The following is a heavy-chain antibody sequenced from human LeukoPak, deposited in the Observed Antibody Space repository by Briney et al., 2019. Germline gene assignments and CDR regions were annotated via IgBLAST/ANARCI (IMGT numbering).Heavy chain of an antibody. J-gene: IGHJ4*02. Sequence: GGSLRLSCAASGFTFGDYGMSWVRHAPGKGLEWVAGINWNGGSTDYADPVKGQFTISRDNVKNSLYLQMNSLRAEDTALYYCARGQVDSSGYYRDFDYWGQGTLVTVSS. CDR3: ARGQVDSSGYYRDFDY. CDR2: INWNGGST. V-gene: IGHV3-20*04. CDR1: GFTFGDYG. D-gene: IGHD3-22*01.